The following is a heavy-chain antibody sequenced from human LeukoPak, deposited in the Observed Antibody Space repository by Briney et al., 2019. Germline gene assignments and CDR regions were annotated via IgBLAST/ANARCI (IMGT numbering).Heavy chain of an antibody. CDR3: ARSDGYSGYDYEDY. Sequence: ASVKVSCKASGYTFTGYYMHWVRQAPGQGLEWMGWINPNSGGTNYAQKFQGRVTMTRDTSISTAYIELSRLRSDDTAVYYCARSDGYSGYDYEDYWGQGTLVTVSS. CDR1: GYTFTGYY. CDR2: INPNSGGT. V-gene: IGHV1-2*02. J-gene: IGHJ4*02. D-gene: IGHD5-12*01.